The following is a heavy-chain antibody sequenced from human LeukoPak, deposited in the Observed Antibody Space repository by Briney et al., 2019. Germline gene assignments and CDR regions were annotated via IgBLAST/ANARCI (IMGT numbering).Heavy chain of an antibody. Sequence: PGGSLRLSCAASGFTFSSYAMSWVRQAPGKGLEWVSVIYSGGSTYYADSVKGRFTISRDNSKNTLYLQMNSLRAEDTAVYYCARALTGDYRFDYWGQGTLVTVSS. D-gene: IGHD4-17*01. V-gene: IGHV3-66*01. CDR1: GFTFSSYA. CDR2: IYSGGST. J-gene: IGHJ4*02. CDR3: ARALTGDYRFDY.